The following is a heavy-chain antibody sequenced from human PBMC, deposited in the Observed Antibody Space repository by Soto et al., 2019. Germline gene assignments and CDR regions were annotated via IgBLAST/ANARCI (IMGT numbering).Heavy chain of an antibody. Sequence: EVQLVESGEGLVQPGGSLRLSCAASGFTFSGYSMFWVRQAPGKGLEYVSAINTNGVNTFYAKSVKGRFTISRDNSKNTMYLQMGSLRAEDMAVYYCARGRVEDSSGWATYFDYWGQGTLVTVSS. J-gene: IGHJ4*02. CDR3: ARGRVEDSSGWATYFDY. CDR2: INTNGVNT. D-gene: IGHD6-19*01. V-gene: IGHV3-64*01. CDR1: GFTFSGYS.